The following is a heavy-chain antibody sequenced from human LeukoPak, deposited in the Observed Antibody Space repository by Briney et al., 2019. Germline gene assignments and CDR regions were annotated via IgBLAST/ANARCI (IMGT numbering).Heavy chain of an antibody. D-gene: IGHD6-19*01. Sequence: GGSLRLSCAASGFTFSDYYMSWIRQAPGKGLEWVSYISSSGSTIYYADSVKGRFTISRDNAKNSLYLQMNSLRAEDTAVYYCASSTYSSGWVPDYWGQGTLVTVSS. CDR3: ASSTYSSGWVPDY. CDR1: GFTFSDYY. J-gene: IGHJ4*02. V-gene: IGHV3-11*01. CDR2: ISSSGSTI.